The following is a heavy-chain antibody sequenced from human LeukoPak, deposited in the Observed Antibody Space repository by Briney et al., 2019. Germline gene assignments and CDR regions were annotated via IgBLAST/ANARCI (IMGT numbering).Heavy chain of an antibody. CDR2: ISSSSSYI. Sequence: GGSLRLSCAASGFTFSSYSMNWVRQAPGKGLEWVSSISSSSSYIYYADSVKGRFTISRDNAKNSLYLQMNSLRAEDTAVYYCARFGVGDAFDIWGQGTMVTVSS. CDR3: ARFGVGDAFDI. D-gene: IGHD3-3*01. J-gene: IGHJ3*02. CDR1: GFTFSSYS. V-gene: IGHV3-21*04.